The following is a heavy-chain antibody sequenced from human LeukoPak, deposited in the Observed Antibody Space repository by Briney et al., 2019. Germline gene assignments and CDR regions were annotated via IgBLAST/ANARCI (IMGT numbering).Heavy chain of an antibody. Sequence: GRSLRLSCAASGFTFSNYAMHWVRQAPGKGLEWVAVISYDGTNKYYADSVKGRYTISRDNSKNMLYLQMSSLRAEDTAVYYCARDFVFYDYVWGSYRSSQTPDYWGQGTLVTVSS. CDR1: GFTFSNYA. J-gene: IGHJ4*02. D-gene: IGHD3-16*02. CDR2: ISYDGTNK. CDR3: ARDFVFYDYVWGSYRSSQTPDY. V-gene: IGHV3-30*03.